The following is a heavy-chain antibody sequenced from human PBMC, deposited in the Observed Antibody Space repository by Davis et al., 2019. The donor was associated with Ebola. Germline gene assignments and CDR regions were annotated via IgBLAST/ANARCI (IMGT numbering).Heavy chain of an antibody. Sequence: ASVKVSCKASGYTFTGYYMHWVRQAPGQGLEWMGWINPNSGGTNYAQKFQGWVTMTRDTSISTAYMELSRLRSDDTAVYYCAREGYCSGGRCVYFDYWGQGTLVTVSS. CDR2: INPNSGGT. J-gene: IGHJ4*02. CDR1: GYTFTGYY. CDR3: AREGYCSGGRCVYFDY. V-gene: IGHV1-2*04. D-gene: IGHD2-15*01.